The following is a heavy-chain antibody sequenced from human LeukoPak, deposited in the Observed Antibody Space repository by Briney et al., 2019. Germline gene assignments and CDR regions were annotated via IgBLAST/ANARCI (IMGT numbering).Heavy chain of an antibody. V-gene: IGHV3-33*01. CDR1: GFTFCSYG. CDR2: IWYDGSNK. D-gene: IGHD4-17*01. Sequence: GRSLRLSCAASGFTFCSYGMHWVRQAPGKGLEWVAVIWYDGSNKYYADSVKGRFTISRDNSKNTLYLQMNSLRAEDTAVYYCARDYGDYVVGPLYGMDVWGQGTTVTVSS. J-gene: IGHJ6*02. CDR3: ARDYGDYVVGPLYGMDV.